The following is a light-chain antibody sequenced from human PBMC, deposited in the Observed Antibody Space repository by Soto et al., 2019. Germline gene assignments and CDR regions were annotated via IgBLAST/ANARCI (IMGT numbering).Light chain of an antibody. Sequence: QSALTQPASVSGSPGQSITISCTGTSSDVGGYDYVSWFQQYPGKAPSLMLYDVYRRPSGVSYRFSGSKSGNTASLTISGLQAEDEADYYCSSYTTTSTVVFGGGTKVTV. V-gene: IGLV2-14*01. CDR3: SSYTTTSTVV. J-gene: IGLJ2*01. CDR2: DVY. CDR1: SSDVGGYDY.